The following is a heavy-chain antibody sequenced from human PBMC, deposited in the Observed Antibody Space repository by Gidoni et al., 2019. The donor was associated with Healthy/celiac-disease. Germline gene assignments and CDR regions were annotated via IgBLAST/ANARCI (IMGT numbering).Heavy chain of an antibody. J-gene: IGHJ6*02. Sequence: QVQLQQWGAGLLKPSETLSLTCAVSGGSFSGDYWSWIRQPPGKGLEWIGEINHSGSTNYNPSLKSRVTISVDTSKNQFSLKLSAVTAADTAGYYCARSYCGGDCYYRSYYGMDVWGQGTTVTVSS. CDR2: INHSGST. CDR3: ARSYCGGDCYYRSYYGMDV. V-gene: IGHV4-34*01. CDR1: GGSFSGDY. D-gene: IGHD2-21*01.